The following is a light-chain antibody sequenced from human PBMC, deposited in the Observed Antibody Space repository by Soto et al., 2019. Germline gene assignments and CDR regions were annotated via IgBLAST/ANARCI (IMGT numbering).Light chain of an antibody. V-gene: IGKV1-27*01. CDR3: HQYHSAPLT. CDR1: QGIRNY. Sequence: DIQMTQSPSSLSASVGDRVTITCRASQGIRNYLAWFQQKPGKVPKLLIYGASTLQSGVPSRFSGSGSGTDFSLTISSLQPEDAATYYCHQYHSAPLTFGGGTKMEIK. CDR2: GAS. J-gene: IGKJ4*01.